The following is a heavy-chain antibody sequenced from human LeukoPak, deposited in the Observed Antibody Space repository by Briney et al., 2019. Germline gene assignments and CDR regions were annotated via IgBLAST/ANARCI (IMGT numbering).Heavy chain of an antibody. CDR3: ATQNYDFWSGSTRGWFDP. V-gene: IGHV4-39*01. CDR2: IYYSGST. CDR1: GGSISSSSYY. D-gene: IGHD3-3*01. J-gene: IGHJ5*02. Sequence: SETLSLTCTVSGGSISSSSYYWGWIRQPPGKGLEWIGSIYYSGSTYYNPSLKSRVTISVDTSKNQFSLKLSSVTAADTAVYYCATQNYDFWSGSTRGWFDPWGQGTPVTVSS.